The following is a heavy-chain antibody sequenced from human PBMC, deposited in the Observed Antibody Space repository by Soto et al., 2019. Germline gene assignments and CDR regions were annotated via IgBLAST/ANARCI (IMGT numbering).Heavy chain of an antibody. V-gene: IGHV1-69*06. CDR2: IIPFFGTP. Sequence: QVLLVQSGAEVKKPGSSVKVSCKLPGPTFSSYAMSWVRQAPGQGLEWIGGIIPFFGTPNYAQKFKGRVTITADTSTATSYVELSSLRSDDTAVYYCARDKGAYYSHLVYWGQGTLVTVSS. D-gene: IGHD3-22*01. J-gene: IGHJ4*02. CDR1: GPTFSSYA. CDR3: ARDKGAYYSHLVY.